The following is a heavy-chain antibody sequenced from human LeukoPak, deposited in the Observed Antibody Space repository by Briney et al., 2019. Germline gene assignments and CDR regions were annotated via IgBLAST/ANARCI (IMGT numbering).Heavy chain of an antibody. V-gene: IGHV3-9*01. J-gene: IGHJ4*02. Sequence: GGSLRLSCAASGFTFDDYAMHWVRQAPGKGLEWVSGLSWNSGSITYADSVKGRFTISRDNARKSLYLQMNNLRVEDTALYYCTKGPDYYGTFDYWGQGTLVTVSS. CDR2: LSWNSGSI. D-gene: IGHD3-10*01. CDR1: GFTFDDYA. CDR3: TKGPDYYGTFDY.